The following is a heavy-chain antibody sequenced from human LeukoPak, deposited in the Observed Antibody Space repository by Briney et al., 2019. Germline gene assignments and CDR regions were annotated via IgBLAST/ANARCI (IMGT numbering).Heavy chain of an antibody. Sequence: SETLSLTCTVPGGSISSYYWNWIRQPPGKGLEWIGYIYYSGTTNYSPSLKSRVTISVDTSKNQFSLKLSSVTAADTAVYYCAREGVYSYGFFDYWGPGTLVTVSS. CDR3: AREGVYSYGFFDY. CDR1: GGSISSYY. V-gene: IGHV4-59*01. J-gene: IGHJ4*02. D-gene: IGHD5-18*01. CDR2: IYYSGTT.